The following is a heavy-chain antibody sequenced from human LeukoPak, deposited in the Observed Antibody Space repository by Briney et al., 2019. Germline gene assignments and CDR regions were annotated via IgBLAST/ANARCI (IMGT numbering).Heavy chain of an antibody. V-gene: IGHV3-23*01. CDR3: AKDGAWLRFDD. Sequence: GGTLRLSCAASGFTFSSYGMSWVRQAPGKGLEWVSAISGSGGSTYYADSVKGRFTISRDNSKNTLYLQMNSLRAEDTAVYYCAKDGAWLRFDDWGQGILVSVSS. CDR1: GFTFSSYG. CDR2: ISGSGGST. J-gene: IGHJ4*02. D-gene: IGHD5-12*01.